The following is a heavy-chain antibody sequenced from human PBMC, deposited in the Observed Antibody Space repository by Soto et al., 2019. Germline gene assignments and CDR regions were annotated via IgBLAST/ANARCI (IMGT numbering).Heavy chain of an antibody. CDR1: GGTFSSYA. D-gene: IGHD2-21*01. CDR3: ARPDVSTYSSPWFKAFDT. Sequence: SVKVSCKASGGTFSSYAISWVRQAPGQGLEWMGGIIPIFGTANYAQKFQGRVTITADESTSTAYMELSSLRSEDTAVYYCARPDVSTYSSPWFKAFDTWGQGTMVTV. V-gene: IGHV1-69*13. J-gene: IGHJ3*02. CDR2: IIPIFGTA.